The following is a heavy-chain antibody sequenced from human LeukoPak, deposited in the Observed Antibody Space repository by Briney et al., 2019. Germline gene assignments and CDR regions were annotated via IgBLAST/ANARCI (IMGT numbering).Heavy chain of an antibody. CDR3: AKRGVVIRVILVGFHKEAYYFDS. CDR1: GITLRNYG. V-gene: IGHV3-23*01. Sequence: GSLRLSCAVSGITLRNYGMSWVRPAPGKGLEWGAGISDSGGRTNYADSVKGRFTISRDNPKNTLYPQMNSLRAEDTAVYFCAKRGVVIRVILVGFHKEAYYFDSWGQGALVTVSS. CDR2: ISDSGGRT. J-gene: IGHJ4*02. D-gene: IGHD3-22*01.